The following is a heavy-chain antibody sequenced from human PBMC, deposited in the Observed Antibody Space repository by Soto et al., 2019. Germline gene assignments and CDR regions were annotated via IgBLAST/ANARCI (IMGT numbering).Heavy chain of an antibody. CDR3: ARGVYGSGNYYTGPSAFDI. Sequence: QVQLEQSGAEVKKPGYSVKVSCKASGGTLRDHGVAWLRQAPGQGLEWMGGTIPVFNTAKYAQKFQGRVTVTADKFTNIAYMELSSLRSEDTAFYFCARGVYGSGNYYTGPSAFDIWGQGTMVIVSS. V-gene: IGHV1-69*06. D-gene: IGHD3-10*01. J-gene: IGHJ3*02. CDR2: TIPVFNTA. CDR1: GGTLRDHG.